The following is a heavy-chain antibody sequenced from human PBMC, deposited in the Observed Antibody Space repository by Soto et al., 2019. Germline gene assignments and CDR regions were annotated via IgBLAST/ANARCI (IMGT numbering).Heavy chain of an antibody. CDR2: IYDSGT. CDR1: GVSISSHF. Sequence: SETLSLTCAVSGVSISSHFWSWIRQPPGKGLEWIGYIYDSGTNYNPSLKSRLTMSIDTSRNQFSLKLSSVTAADTAVYYCPRTIAAANTVRWFDPWGQGTLVTVSP. CDR3: PRTIAAANTVRWFDP. J-gene: IGHJ5*02. D-gene: IGHD6-13*01. V-gene: IGHV4-59*11.